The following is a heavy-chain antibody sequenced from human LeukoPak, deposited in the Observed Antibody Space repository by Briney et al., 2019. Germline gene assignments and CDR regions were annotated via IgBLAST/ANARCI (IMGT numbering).Heavy chain of an antibody. V-gene: IGHV1-2*02. CDR1: GYTFTGYY. Sequence: ASVKVSCKASGYTFTGYYMHWVRQAPGQGLEWMGWINPNSGGTNYAQKFQGRVTMTRNTSISTAYMELSRLRSDDTAVYYCARGLTWIQLWFHYWGQGTLVTVSS. J-gene: IGHJ4*02. CDR2: INPNSGGT. CDR3: ARGLTWIQLWFHY. D-gene: IGHD5-18*01.